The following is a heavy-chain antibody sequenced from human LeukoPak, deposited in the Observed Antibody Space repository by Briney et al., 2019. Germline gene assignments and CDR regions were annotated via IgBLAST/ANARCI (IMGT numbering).Heavy chain of an antibody. CDR2: INHSGST. CDR3: ARPSGGSYHFDY. D-gene: IGHD2-15*01. V-gene: IGHV4-34*01. Sequence: SETLSLTCAVYGVSFSGYYWSWIRQPPGKGLEWIGEINHSGSTNYNPSLKSRVTISVDTSKNQFSLKLSSVTAADTDVYYCARPSGGSYHFDYWGQGTLVTVSS. CDR1: GVSFSGYY. J-gene: IGHJ4*02.